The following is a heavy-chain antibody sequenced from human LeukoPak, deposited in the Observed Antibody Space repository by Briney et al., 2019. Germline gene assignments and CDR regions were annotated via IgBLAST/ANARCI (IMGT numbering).Heavy chain of an antibody. Sequence: ASVKVSCKASGYTFTSYGISWVRQAPGQGLEWMGIINPSGGSTSYAQRFQGRVTMTRDTSTSTVNMELSSLRSEDTAVYYCARAKTNDYGDYRPQFDPWGQGTLVTVSS. CDR2: INPSGGST. CDR1: GYTFTSYG. CDR3: ARAKTNDYGDYRPQFDP. D-gene: IGHD4-17*01. J-gene: IGHJ5*02. V-gene: IGHV1-46*01.